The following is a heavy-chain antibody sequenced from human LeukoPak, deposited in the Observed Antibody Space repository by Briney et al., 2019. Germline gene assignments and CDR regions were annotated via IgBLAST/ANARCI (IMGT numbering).Heavy chain of an antibody. CDR1: GGTFSSYT. CDR2: IIPILGIA. D-gene: IGHD5-18*01. CDR3: ARDSWGSRGYSYGPSDY. V-gene: IGHV1-69*04. J-gene: IGHJ4*02. Sequence: GASVKVSSKASGGTFSSYTISWVRQAPGQGLEWMGRIIPILGIANYAQKFQGRVTITADKSTSTAYMELSSLRSEDTAVYYCARDSWGSRGYSYGPSDYWGQGTLVTVSS.